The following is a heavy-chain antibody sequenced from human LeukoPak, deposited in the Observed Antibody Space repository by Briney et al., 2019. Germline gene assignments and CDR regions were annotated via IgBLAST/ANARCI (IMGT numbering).Heavy chain of an antibody. CDR1: GYTFTSYD. CDR3: ATMGFDGLEQGGYYGMDV. CDR2: MNPNSGNT. Sequence: GASVKVSCKASGYTFTSYDINWVRQATGQGLEWMGWMNPNSGNTGYAQKFQGRVTMTRNTSISTAYMELSSLGSEDTAVYYCATMGFDGLEQGGYYGMDVWGQGTTVTVSS. J-gene: IGHJ6*02. V-gene: IGHV1-8*01. D-gene: IGHD3-9*01.